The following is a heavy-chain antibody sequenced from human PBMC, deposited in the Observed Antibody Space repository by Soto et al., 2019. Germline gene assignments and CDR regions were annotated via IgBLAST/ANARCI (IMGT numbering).Heavy chain of an antibody. J-gene: IGHJ5*01. V-gene: IGHV4-30-4*01. CDR1: GDSITSGDYY. CDR2: ILYSGST. Sequence: SETLSLTCTVSGDSITSGDYYWSWVRQPPGKGLEWLGYILYSGSTYYKASPKSRVTILLDMSRNQFSLNLTSVTAADTAVYYCARAEVAVAGSGWFDAWGHGTLVTVSS. D-gene: IGHD6-19*01. CDR3: ARAEVAVAGSGWFDA.